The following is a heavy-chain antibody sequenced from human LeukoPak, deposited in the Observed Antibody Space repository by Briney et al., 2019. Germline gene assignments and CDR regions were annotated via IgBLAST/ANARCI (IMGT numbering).Heavy chain of an antibody. CDR2: ISGSGGST. CDR3: AKDGEYYDFWSGYPHYFDY. CDR1: GFTFSSYA. Sequence: PGGSLRLSCAASGFTFSSYAMSWVRQAPGKGLEWVSAISGSGGSTYYADSVKGRFTTSRDNSKNTLYLQMNSLRAEDTAVYYCAKDGEYYDFWSGYPHYFDYWGQGTLVTVSS. D-gene: IGHD3-3*01. V-gene: IGHV3-23*01. J-gene: IGHJ4*02.